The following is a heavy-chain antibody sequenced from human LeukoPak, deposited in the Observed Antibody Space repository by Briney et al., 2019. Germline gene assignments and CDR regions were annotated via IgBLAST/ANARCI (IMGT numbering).Heavy chain of an antibody. J-gene: IGHJ4*02. CDR3: ATHEGQQLVSIYFHY. Sequence: SVKVSCKASGGTFSSYAISWVRQAPGQGLEWMGGIIPIFGTANYAQKFQGRVTITTDESTSTAYMELSSLRSEDTAVYYCATHEGQQLVSIYFHYWGQGTLVTVSS. V-gene: IGHV1-69*05. D-gene: IGHD6-13*01. CDR2: IIPIFGTA. CDR1: GGTFSSYA.